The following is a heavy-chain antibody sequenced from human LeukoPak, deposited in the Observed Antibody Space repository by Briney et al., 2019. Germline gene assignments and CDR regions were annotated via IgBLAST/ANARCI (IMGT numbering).Heavy chain of an antibody. Sequence: PSETLSLTCTVSGGSISSYYWSWVRQPAGKGLEWIGRIYTTGTTNYNPSLKSRVTISVDKSKNQFSLKLSSVTAADTAVYYCARDAVAGVGLNYFDYWGQGTLDTVSS. CDR1: GGSISSYY. V-gene: IGHV4-4*07. J-gene: IGHJ4*02. D-gene: IGHD6-19*01. CDR2: IYTTGTT. CDR3: ARDAVAGVGLNYFDY.